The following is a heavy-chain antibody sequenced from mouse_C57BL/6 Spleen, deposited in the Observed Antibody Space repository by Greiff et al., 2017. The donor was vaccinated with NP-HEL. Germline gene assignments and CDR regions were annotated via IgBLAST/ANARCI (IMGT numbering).Heavy chain of an antibody. CDR3: AKRGSDDYYGSSPFAY. J-gene: IGHJ3*01. Sequence: VQLQQSGPGLVAPSQSLSITCTVSGFSLTSYGVDWVRQPPGKGLEWLGVIWGGGSTNYNSALMSRLSISKDNSKSQVFLKMNSLQTDDTAMYYCAKRGSDDYYGSSPFAYWGQGTLVTVSA. V-gene: IGHV2-9*01. D-gene: IGHD1-1*01. CDR2: IWGGGST. CDR1: GFSLTSYG.